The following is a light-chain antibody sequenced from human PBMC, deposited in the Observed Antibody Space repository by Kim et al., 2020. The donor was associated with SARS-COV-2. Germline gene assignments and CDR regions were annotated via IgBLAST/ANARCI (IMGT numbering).Light chain of an antibody. CDR2: LGS. CDR1: QSLLHTNGFNF. J-gene: IGKJ4*01. V-gene: IGKV2-28*01. Sequence: DIVLTQSPFSLPVTPGEPASISCRSSQSLLHTNGFNFLDWYLQKPGQSPQLLIYLGSNRASGVPDRFSGSGSGTNFTLRISRVEAEDVGIYYCMQAIQTVTFGGGTKLEI. CDR3: MQAIQTVT.